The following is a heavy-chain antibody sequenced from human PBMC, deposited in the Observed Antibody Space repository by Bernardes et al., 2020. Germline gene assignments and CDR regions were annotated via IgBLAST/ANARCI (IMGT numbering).Heavy chain of an antibody. V-gene: IGHV4-34*01. J-gene: IGHJ4*02. D-gene: IGHD1-1*01. CDR2: INHSGST. CDR3: ARGRQASTRRQRYNWNDGDY. CDR1: GGSFSGYY. Sequence: SETLSLTGAVYGGSFSGYYWSWIRQPPGKGLEWIGEINHSGSTNYNPSLKSRVTISVDTSKNQFSLKLSSVTAADTAVYYCARGRQASTRRQRYNWNDGDYWGQGTLVTVSS.